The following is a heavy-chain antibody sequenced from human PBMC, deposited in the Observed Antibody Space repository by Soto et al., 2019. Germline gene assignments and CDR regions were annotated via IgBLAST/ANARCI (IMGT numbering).Heavy chain of an antibody. V-gene: IGHV4-38-2*01. CDR2: IYHTEST. D-gene: IGHD5-18*01. CDR3: ERYGYSYSARLFDY. Sequence: SETLSLTCAVSGHSISSGFYYWGWVRQPPGKGLEWIGSIYHTESTYYNPSLKSRVTMSVDTSKNQLSLKLSSMTDADTAVYLCERYGYSYSARLFDYRGQGTRVTSPQ. CDR1: GHSISSGFYY. J-gene: IGHJ4*02.